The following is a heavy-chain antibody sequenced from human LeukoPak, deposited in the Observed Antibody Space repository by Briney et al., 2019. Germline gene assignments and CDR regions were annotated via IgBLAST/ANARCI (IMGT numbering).Heavy chain of an antibody. CDR3: TTEFSGWSLGGFDY. V-gene: IGHV3-15*01. D-gene: IGHD6-19*01. J-gene: IGHJ4*02. CDR2: IKRKTDAGTT. Sequence: GGSLRLSCAASGFTFSNAWMSWVRQAPGKGLEWVGRIKRKTDAGTTDYAAPVKGRFTISRDDSKNTLYLQMNSLKTEDTAVCYCTTEFSGWSLGGFDYWGQGTLVTVSS. CDR1: GFTFSNAW.